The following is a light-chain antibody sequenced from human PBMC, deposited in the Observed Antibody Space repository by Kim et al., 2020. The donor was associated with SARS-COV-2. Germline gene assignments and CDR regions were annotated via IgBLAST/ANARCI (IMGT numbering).Light chain of an antibody. CDR3: QSWDSSTVVV. Sequence: SYELTQPPSVSLSPGQTASITCSGDKLGDKFACWYQQKQGQSPELVLYQDTKRPSGIPERFPGSNSGNTATLTISGTQAMDEADYYCQSWDSSTVVVF. V-gene: IGLV3-1*01. CDR1: KLGDKF. CDR2: QDT. J-gene: IGLJ1*01.